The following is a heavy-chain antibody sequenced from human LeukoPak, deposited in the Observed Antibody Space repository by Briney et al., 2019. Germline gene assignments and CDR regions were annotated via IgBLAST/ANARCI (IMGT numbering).Heavy chain of an antibody. D-gene: IGHD3-3*01. CDR3: AKDLNDFWSGYYMDV. J-gene: IGHJ6*03. V-gene: IGHV3-30*02. CDR2: IRFDATNK. Sequence: GGSLRLSCAASGFIFSGSSMHWVRQAPGKGLQWVAFIRFDATNKYYADSVKGRFTISRDNSKNTLYLQMNSLRAEDTAVYYCAKDLNDFWSGYYMDVWGKGTTVTVSS. CDR1: GFIFSGSS.